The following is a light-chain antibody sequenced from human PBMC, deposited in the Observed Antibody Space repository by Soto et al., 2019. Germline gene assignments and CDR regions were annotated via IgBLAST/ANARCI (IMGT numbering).Light chain of an antibody. CDR2: GAS. V-gene: IGKV3-15*01. CDR3: QQYNNWPFS. CDR1: QSVSSN. Sequence: EFGFTQSPCTLSVSPGERATLSCRASQSVSSNLAWYQQKPGQAPRLLIYGASTRATGIPARFSGSGSGTEFTLTISGLQSEDFALYFCQQYNNWPFSFGQGARLEIK. J-gene: IGKJ5*01.